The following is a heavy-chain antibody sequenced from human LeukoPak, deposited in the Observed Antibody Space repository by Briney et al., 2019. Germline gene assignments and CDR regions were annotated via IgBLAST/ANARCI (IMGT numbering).Heavy chain of an antibody. CDR3: ARGFWSSSWKRDYYGMDV. CDR2: IYHSGST. V-gene: IGHV4-4*02. CDR1: GSSISSSNW. J-gene: IGHJ6*02. D-gene: IGHD6-13*01. Sequence: PSETLSPTCAVSGSSISSSNWWSWVRQPPGKGLEWIGEIYHSGSTNYNPSLKSRVTISVDKSKNQFSLKLSSVTAADTAVYYCARGFWSSSWKRDYYGMDVWGQGTTVTVSS.